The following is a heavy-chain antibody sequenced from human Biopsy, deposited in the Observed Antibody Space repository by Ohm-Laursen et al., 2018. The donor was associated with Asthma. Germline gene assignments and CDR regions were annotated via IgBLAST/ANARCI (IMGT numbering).Heavy chain of an antibody. Sequence: SLRLSCAASGFAVSRDHMLWVRQAPGKGLEWVSVIYSGGTSHTAASVRGRFTISRDYTQNTLYLQMHSLRAEDTTVYYCARRDSSNWSHYYFDYWGQGTLVTVSS. CDR1: GFAVSRDH. V-gene: IGHV3-53*01. D-gene: IGHD3-22*01. CDR3: ARRDSSNWSHYYFDY. J-gene: IGHJ4*02. CDR2: IYSGGTS.